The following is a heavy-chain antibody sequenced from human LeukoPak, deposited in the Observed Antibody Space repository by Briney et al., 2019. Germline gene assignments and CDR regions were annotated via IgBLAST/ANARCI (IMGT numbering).Heavy chain of an antibody. CDR1: GFTFSSYW. V-gene: IGHV3-7*01. CDR3: AGFRFLEWLFRFDP. CDR2: IKQDGSEK. J-gene: IGHJ5*02. D-gene: IGHD3-3*01. Sequence: GGSLRLSCAASGFTFSSYWMSWVRQAPGKGLEWVANIKQDGSEKYYVDPVKGRFTISRDNAKNSLYLQMNSLRAEDTAVYYCAGFRFLEWLFRFDPWGQGTLVTVSS.